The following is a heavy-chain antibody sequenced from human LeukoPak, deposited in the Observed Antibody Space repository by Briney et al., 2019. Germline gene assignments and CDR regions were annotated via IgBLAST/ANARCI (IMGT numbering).Heavy chain of an antibody. V-gene: IGHV1-8*01. J-gene: IGHJ4*02. D-gene: IGHD4-17*01. CDR1: RCIFTSYD. CDR3: ARSLTVTTRPAGY. Sequence: ASVKVSCKATRCIFTSYDINWVRQATGQGLEWMGWMDPNSGNSEYAQKFQGRVTMTRNTSISTAYMELSGLRSEDTAIYYCARSLTVTTRPAGYWGRGTLVTV. CDR2: MDPNSGNS.